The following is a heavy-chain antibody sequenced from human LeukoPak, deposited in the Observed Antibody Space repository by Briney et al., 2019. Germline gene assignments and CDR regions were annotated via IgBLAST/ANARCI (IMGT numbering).Heavy chain of an antibody. CDR1: EFTVSSNY. J-gene: IGHJ4*02. D-gene: IGHD6-19*01. CDR2: LYSGGRT. CDR3: AIDPWYQAVAGTWYFDY. V-gene: IGHV3-66*02. Sequence: GGSLRLSCAASEFTVSSNYMNGVRQAPGKGLEWVSVLYSGGRTYYADSVKGRFTISRDNSKNTLYLQMNSLRAEDTAVYYCAIDPWYQAVAGTWYFDYWGQGTLVTVSS.